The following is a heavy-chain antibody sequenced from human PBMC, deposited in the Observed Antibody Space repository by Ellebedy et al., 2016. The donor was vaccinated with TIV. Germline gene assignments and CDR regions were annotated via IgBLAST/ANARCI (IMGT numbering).Heavy chain of an antibody. CDR1: GFTLDDYA. J-gene: IGHJ4*02. Sequence: SLKISXVASGFTLDDYAMHWVRQAPGKGLEWVSGISWNSGSIGYADSVKGRFTISRDNAKNSLYLQMNSLRPEDTALYYCAKGQQWLGPDYWGQGTLVTVSS. CDR2: ISWNSGSI. CDR3: AKGQQWLGPDY. D-gene: IGHD6-19*01. V-gene: IGHV3-9*01.